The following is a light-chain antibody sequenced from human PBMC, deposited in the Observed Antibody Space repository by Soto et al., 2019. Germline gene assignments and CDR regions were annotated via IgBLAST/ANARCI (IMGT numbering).Light chain of an antibody. CDR1: QSVSRSY. CDR2: GAS. V-gene: IGKV3-20*01. Sequence: EIALTQSPGTLSLSPVERATLSCMASQSVSRSYLPWYQQKPGQAPRLLIYGASSRATGIPDRFSGSGSGNDFTLTISRLEPEDSAVYYCQQYDSSPKTFGQGSMVDIK. CDR3: QQYDSSPKT. J-gene: IGKJ1*01.